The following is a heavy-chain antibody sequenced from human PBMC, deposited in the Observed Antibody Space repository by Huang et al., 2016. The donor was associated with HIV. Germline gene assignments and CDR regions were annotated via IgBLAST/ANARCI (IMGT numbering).Heavy chain of an antibody. CDR2: IRQDESEK. J-gene: IGHJ6*02. Sequence: VESGGRLVQPGGSIRLSCVGSTFSFGAYWMSWVRQPPGKGLEWVANIRQDESEKYYVDSVKGRFNISRDNAKKVVFLEMNNVRVEDTATYFCATKTAGMDIWGQGTTVTVS. CDR3: ATKTAGMDI. CDR1: TFSFGAYW. V-gene: IGHV3-7*03. D-gene: IGHD1-7*01.